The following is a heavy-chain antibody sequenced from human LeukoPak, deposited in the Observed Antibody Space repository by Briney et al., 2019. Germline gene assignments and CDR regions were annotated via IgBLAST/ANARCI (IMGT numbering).Heavy chain of an antibody. CDR1: GYTFTSYG. J-gene: IGHJ4*02. Sequence: ASVTVSCTASGYTFTSYGISWVRQAPGQGLEWMGWISAYNGNTNYAQKLQGRVTMTTDTSTSTAYMELRSLRSDDTAVYYCARGLGYSSNLGGEDYWGQGTLVTVSS. CDR2: ISAYNGNT. CDR3: ARGLGYSSNLGGEDY. V-gene: IGHV1-18*01. D-gene: IGHD6-19*01.